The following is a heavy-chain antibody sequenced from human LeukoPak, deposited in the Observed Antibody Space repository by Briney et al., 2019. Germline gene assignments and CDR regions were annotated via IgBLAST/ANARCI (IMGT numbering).Heavy chain of an antibody. V-gene: IGHV4-59*01. CDR3: AREEQLAYFDY. CDR1: GGSISSYY. D-gene: IGHD6-13*01. Sequence: SETLSLTCTVSGGSISSYYWSWIRQPPGKGLEWIGYIYYSGSTNYNPSLKSRVTISVDTSKNQFSLKLRSVTAADTAVYYCAREEQLAYFDYWGQGTLVTVSS. J-gene: IGHJ4*02. CDR2: IYYSGST.